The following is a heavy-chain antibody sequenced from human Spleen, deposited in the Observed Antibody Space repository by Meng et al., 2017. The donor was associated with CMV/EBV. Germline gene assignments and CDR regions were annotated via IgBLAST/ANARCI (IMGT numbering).Heavy chain of an antibody. J-gene: IGHJ6*02. CDR1: GFTFSSYG. Sequence: GESLKISCAASGFTFSSYGMHWVRQAPGKGLEWVSVIYSGGSTYYADSVKGRFTISRDNSKNTLYLQMNSLRAEDTAVYYCARLLRSDYYGMDVWGQGTTVTVSS. CDR2: IYSGGST. CDR3: ARLLRSDYYGMDV. V-gene: IGHV3-NL1*01. D-gene: IGHD4-17*01.